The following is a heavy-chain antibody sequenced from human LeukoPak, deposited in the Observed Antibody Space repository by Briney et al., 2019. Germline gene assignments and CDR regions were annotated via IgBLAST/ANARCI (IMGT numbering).Heavy chain of an antibody. J-gene: IGHJ6*02. CDR2: IRSKAYGGTT. D-gene: IGHD2-2*01. CDR3: TRGLVVPAARIYYYYYGMDV. CDR1: GFTFGDYA. V-gene: IGHV3-49*04. Sequence: PGRSLRLSCTASGFTFGDYAMSWVRQAPGKGLGWVGFIRSKAYGGTTEYAASVKGRFTISRDDSKSIAYLQMNSLKTEDTAVYYCTRGLVVPAARIYYYYYGMDVWGQGTTVTVSS.